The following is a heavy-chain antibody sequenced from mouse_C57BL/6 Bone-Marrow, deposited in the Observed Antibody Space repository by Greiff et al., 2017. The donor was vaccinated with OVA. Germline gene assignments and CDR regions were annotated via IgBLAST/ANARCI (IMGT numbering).Heavy chain of an antibody. Sequence: EVHLVESGGGLVQPGGSLKLSCAASGFTFSDYYMYWVRQTPEKRLEWVAYISNGGGSTYYPDTVKGRFTISRDKAKNTLYLQMSRLKSEDTAMYYGARRGYDEGKAWFAYWGQGTLVTVSA. J-gene: IGHJ3*01. V-gene: IGHV5-12*01. D-gene: IGHD2-2*01. CDR3: ARRGYDEGKAWFAY. CDR2: ISNGGGST. CDR1: GFTFSDYY.